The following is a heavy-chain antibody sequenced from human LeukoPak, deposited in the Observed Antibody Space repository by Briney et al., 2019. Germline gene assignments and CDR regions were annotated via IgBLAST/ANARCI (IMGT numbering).Heavy chain of an antibody. CDR1: GGSFSGYY. J-gene: IGHJ5*02. CDR2: INHSGST. V-gene: IGHV4-34*01. Sequence: SETLSLTCAVYGGSFSGYYWSWIRQPPGKGLEWIGEINHSGSTNYNPSLKSRVTISVDTSKNQVSLNLRSVTAADTAVYYCARCDYYDSGGYHAWGQGTLVTVSS. D-gene: IGHD3-22*01. CDR3: ARCDYYDSGGYHA.